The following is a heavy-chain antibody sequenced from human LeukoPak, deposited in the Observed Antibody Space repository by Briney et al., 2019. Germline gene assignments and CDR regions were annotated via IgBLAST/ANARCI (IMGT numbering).Heavy chain of an antibody. J-gene: IGHJ4*02. CDR2: ICKSGGST. CDR3: AREILAPGKTHDY. Sequence: GGSLRLSCGASGFTFSSYAMSWVRQAPGRGLEWVSAICKSGGSTFYADSVKGRFTISRDNAKNTLFLQINSLRAEDTAVYYCAREILAPGKTHDYWGQGTLVTVSS. CDR1: GFTFSSYA. V-gene: IGHV3-23*01.